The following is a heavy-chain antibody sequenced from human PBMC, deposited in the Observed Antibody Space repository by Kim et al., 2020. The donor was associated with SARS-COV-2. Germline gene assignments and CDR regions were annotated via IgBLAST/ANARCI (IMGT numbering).Heavy chain of an antibody. J-gene: IGHJ4*02. D-gene: IGHD6-13*01. CDR3: ARGSSWYEGVYYFDY. V-gene: IGHV3-30*07. Sequence: SLKGRLHISRDNSKNTLYLQMTILRAEDTAVYYCARGSSWYEGVYYFDYWGQGTLVTVSS.